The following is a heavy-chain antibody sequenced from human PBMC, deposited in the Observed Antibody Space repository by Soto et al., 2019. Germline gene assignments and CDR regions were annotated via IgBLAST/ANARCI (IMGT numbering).Heavy chain of an antibody. CDR3: ASDSRDCTDGGCSIMRDALDV. D-gene: IGHD2-15*01. V-gene: IGHV4-4*02. J-gene: IGHJ3*01. CDR1: RFSVTNNKY. Sequence: QAQLQESGPGLVRPSGTLSLTCTVSRFSVTNNKYWNWVRQSPGKALEWIGEIYHSGATYYNPSLSGRPRRSMEKSKNLTALNLTSVTVADTAVYYCASDSRDCTDGGCSIMRDALDVRGQRTLVTVSS. CDR2: IYHSGAT.